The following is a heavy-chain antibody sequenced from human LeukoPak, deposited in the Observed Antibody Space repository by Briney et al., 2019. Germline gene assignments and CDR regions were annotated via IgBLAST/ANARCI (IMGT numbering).Heavy chain of an antibody. CDR1: GGSISSGSYY. CDR2: IYTSGST. V-gene: IGHV4-61*02. Sequence: PSQTLSLTCTVSGGSISSGSYYWSWIRQPAGKGLEWIGRIYTSGSTNYNPSLKSRVTISVDTSKNQFSLKLSSVTAADTAVYYCAVGSGNYYNAVGFDPWGQGTLVTVSS. CDR3: AVGSGNYYNAVGFDP. J-gene: IGHJ5*02. D-gene: IGHD3-10*01.